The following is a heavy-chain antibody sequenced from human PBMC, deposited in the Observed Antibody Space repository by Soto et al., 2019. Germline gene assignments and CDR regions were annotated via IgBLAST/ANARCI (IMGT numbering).Heavy chain of an antibody. J-gene: IGHJ5*02. Sequence: GGSLRLSCAASGFTFSSYGMHWVRQAPGEGLDWVAVISYGGSNKYYADSVKGRFTISRDNSKNTLYLQMNSLRSEDTAVYYCARDLQNKAPRSLLGWFDPWGQGTLVTVYS. CDR3: ARDLQNKAPRSLLGWFDP. D-gene: IGHD6-6*01. CDR2: ISYGGSNK. CDR1: GFTFSSYG. V-gene: IGHV3-30*03.